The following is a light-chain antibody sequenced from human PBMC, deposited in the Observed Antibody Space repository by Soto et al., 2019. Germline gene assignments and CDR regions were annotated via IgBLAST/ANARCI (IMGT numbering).Light chain of an antibody. J-gene: IGKJ1*01. Sequence: IQLTQYPCTLSPSVGDGVSITCRASQSISSWLAWYQQKPGKAPKLLIYAASRLQSGVPSRFSGSGSGTDFTLTISSLQPEDFATYYCQHSYNMPRTFGQGTKVDI. V-gene: IGKV1-39*01. CDR1: QSISSW. CDR3: QHSYNMPRT. CDR2: AAS.